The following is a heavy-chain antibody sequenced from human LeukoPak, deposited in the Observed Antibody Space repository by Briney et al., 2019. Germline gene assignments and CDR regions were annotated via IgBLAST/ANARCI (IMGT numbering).Heavy chain of an antibody. CDR3: ARDRKYYYDSSGYIDY. J-gene: IGHJ4*02. Sequence: ASVKVSCKATGYIFSNYGISWVRQAPGHGLEWMGWISSGGNTNYAQKLQGRVTMTTDTSTSTAYMELRSLRSDDTAVYYCARDRKYYYDSSGYIDYWGQGTLVTVSS. V-gene: IGHV1-18*01. D-gene: IGHD3-22*01. CDR1: GYIFSNYG. CDR2: ISSGGNT.